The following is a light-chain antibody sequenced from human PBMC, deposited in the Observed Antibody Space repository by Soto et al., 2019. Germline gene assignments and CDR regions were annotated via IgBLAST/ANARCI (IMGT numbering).Light chain of an antibody. CDR1: HDMRNY. CDR3: QQYDILPPT. CDR2: GAS. V-gene: IGKV1-33*01. J-gene: IGKJ4*01. Sequence: DIQMTQSPSSLSASVGDRVTITGQASHDMRNYLNWYQQKSGKAPKLLIYGASNLEAGVPSRFSGSGSGTDFTFTISSLQPEDVATYYCQQYDILPPTFGGGTKVEIK.